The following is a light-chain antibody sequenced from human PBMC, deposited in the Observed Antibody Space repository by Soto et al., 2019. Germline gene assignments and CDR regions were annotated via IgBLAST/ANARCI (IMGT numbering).Light chain of an antibody. J-gene: IGKJ5*01. CDR3: QQYTNWPIT. Sequence: MEMTHSPGTLSVSPGEIATLSCRASQTVGRDYLAWYQHKPGQAPRLLIYGISNRATGIPDRFSGSGSGTEFTLTISSVQPEDVAIYYCQQYTNWPITFGQGTRLEIK. CDR2: GIS. V-gene: IGKV3D-15*01. CDR1: QTVGRDY.